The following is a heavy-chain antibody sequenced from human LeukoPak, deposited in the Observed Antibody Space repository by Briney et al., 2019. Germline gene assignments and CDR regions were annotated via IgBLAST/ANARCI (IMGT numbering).Heavy chain of an antibody. V-gene: IGHV3-53*01. CDR1: GFTVSGNY. D-gene: IGHD3-10*01. Sequence: GGSLRLSCAVSGFTVSGNYMSWVRQAPGKGLEWVSLIYSGGTTYYADSVKGRFIISRDNSKNTVYLQMNSLRVEDTSVYYCYYASGSYPWGQGTLVTVSS. CDR2: IYSGGTT. J-gene: IGHJ5*02. CDR3: YYASGSYP.